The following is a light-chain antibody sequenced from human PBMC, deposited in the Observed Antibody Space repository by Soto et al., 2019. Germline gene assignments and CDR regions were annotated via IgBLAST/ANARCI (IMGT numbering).Light chain of an antibody. J-gene: IGLJ2*01. Sequence: QSLLTQPPSESGAPGQRVIISCTGSSSNIGADYDVHWYQQLPGTAPKLLIYGDTNRPSGVPDRFSGSKSGTSASLAITGLQAEDEADYYCQSYDSSLSGSIFGGGTKLTVL. CDR2: GDT. CDR3: QSYDSSLSGSI. CDR1: SSNIGADYD. V-gene: IGLV1-40*01.